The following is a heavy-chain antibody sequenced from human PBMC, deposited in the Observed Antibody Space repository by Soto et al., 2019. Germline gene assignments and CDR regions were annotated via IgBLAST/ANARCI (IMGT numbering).Heavy chain of an antibody. D-gene: IGHD1-26*01. Sequence: QVQLVQSGAEVKKPGSSVKVSCKASGGTFSSYAISWVRQAPGQGLEWMGGIISIFGTADYAQKFQGRVTITADDTTSTAYMERSSLRSEDTAVYYCASHSGSSPEGRYYYGMDVWGQGTTVTVSS. J-gene: IGHJ6*02. CDR1: GGTFSSYA. V-gene: IGHV1-69*12. CDR3: ASHSGSSPEGRYYYGMDV. CDR2: IISIFGTA.